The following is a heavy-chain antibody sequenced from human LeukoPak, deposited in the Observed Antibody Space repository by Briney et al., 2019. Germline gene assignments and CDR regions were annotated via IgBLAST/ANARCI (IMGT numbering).Heavy chain of an antibody. CDR2: IYTDKNDDKT. CDR3: ARALTGSSGGYLDY. D-gene: IGHD2-8*02. V-gene: IGHV3-53*01. J-gene: IGHJ4*02. Sequence: PGGSLRLSCAASGFIVSSNYMSWVRQAPGKGLEWVSGIYTDKNDDKTYYAASVKGRFTISRDNSKNTLFLQMDSLRVEDTAVYYCARALTGSSGGYLDYWGQGALVTVSS. CDR1: GFIVSSNY.